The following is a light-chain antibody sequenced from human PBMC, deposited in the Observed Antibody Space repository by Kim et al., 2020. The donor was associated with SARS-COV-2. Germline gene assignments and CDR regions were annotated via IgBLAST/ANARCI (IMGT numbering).Light chain of an antibody. CDR1: QDINNY. CDR2: DAS. J-gene: IGKJ4*01. CDR3: QQYHSLPQVT. Sequence: DIQLTQSPSSLSASVGDRVTITCRASQDINNYLHWYQQRPGRAPKLLISDASNLETGVPSRFSGSGSGTDFTFTISNLQPEDIATYFCQQYHSLPQVTFGGGTKLEI. V-gene: IGKV1-33*01.